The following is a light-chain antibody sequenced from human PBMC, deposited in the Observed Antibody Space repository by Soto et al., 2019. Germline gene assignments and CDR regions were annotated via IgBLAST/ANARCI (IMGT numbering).Light chain of an antibody. CDR3: QQSYSTPIT. Sequence: DIQMTQSPSTLSGSVGDRVTITCRASQTISSWLAWYQQKPGKAPNLLIYVASTLQSGVPSRFSGSGSGTDFTLTIGSLQPDDFATYYCQQSYSTPITFGQGTRLEIK. CDR2: VAS. V-gene: IGKV1-39*01. CDR1: QTISSW. J-gene: IGKJ5*01.